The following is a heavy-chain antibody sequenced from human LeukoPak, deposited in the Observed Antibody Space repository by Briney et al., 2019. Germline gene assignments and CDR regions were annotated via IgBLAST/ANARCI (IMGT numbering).Heavy chain of an antibody. CDR2: INPNGGST. Sequence: ASVKVSCKASGYTFTSYYMHWVRQAPGQGLEWMGIINPNGGSTNYAQNFQGRVTMTRDTSTSTVYMELSSLRSEDTAVYYCARDGTMVRGALDYWGQGTLVTVSS. CDR3: ARDGTMVRGALDY. V-gene: IGHV1-46*01. CDR1: GYTFTSYY. D-gene: IGHD3-10*01. J-gene: IGHJ4*02.